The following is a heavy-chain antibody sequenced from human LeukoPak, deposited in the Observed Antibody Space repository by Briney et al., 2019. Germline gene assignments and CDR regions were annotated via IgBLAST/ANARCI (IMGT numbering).Heavy chain of an antibody. J-gene: IGHJ4*02. Sequence: GGSLRLSCAASGFSFDDYAMHWVRQAPGKGLEWVSTISWNSGHIGYADSVKGRFTISRDNAKNSLYLQMDSLRPEDTALYYCARDAGAVAVAGHLFDFWGQGTLVTVSS. CDR3: ARDAGAVAVAGHLFDF. CDR1: GFSFDDYA. CDR2: ISWNSGHI. D-gene: IGHD6-19*01. V-gene: IGHV3-9*01.